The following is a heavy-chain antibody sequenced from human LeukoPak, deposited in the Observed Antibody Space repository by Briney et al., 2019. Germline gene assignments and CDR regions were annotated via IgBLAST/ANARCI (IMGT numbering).Heavy chain of an antibody. CDR2: ISYDGSNK. Sequence: PGGSLRLSCAASGFTFSSYAMHWVRQAPGKGLGWVAVISYDGSNKYYADSAKGRFTISRDNSKNTLYLQMNSLRAEDTAVYCCAREDIVVVPAANYGVWGQGTLVTVSS. J-gene: IGHJ4*02. D-gene: IGHD2-2*01. V-gene: IGHV3-30-3*01. CDR1: GFTFSSYA. CDR3: AREDIVVVPAANYGV.